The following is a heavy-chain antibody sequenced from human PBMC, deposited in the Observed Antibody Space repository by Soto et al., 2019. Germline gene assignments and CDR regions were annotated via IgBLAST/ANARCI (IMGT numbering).Heavy chain of an antibody. CDR3: ARGSIAASPHDY. Sequence: SETLSLTCTVSGGSISSYYWSWIRQPPGKGLEWIGYIYYSGSTNYNPSLKSRVTISVDTSKNQFSLKLSSVTAADTAVYYCARGSIAASPHDYWGQGTLVTVSS. CDR2: IYYSGST. D-gene: IGHD6-13*01. V-gene: IGHV4-59*08. CDR1: GGSISSYY. J-gene: IGHJ4*02.